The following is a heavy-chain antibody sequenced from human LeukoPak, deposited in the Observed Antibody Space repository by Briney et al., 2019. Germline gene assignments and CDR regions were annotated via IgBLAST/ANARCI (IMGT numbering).Heavy chain of an antibody. V-gene: IGHV4-39*01. CDR1: GGSIRSSTYY. CDR2: IHYTGTT. CDR3: ARLGGYYDPPDY. J-gene: IGHJ4*02. D-gene: IGHD3-22*01. Sequence: SETLSLTCTVSGGSIRSSTYYWAWIRQPPGKGLGWIGTIHYTGTTYYNPSLKSRVTISVDTSKNQFSLNLSSVTAADTTFYYCARLGGYYDPPDYWGQGTLVTVSS.